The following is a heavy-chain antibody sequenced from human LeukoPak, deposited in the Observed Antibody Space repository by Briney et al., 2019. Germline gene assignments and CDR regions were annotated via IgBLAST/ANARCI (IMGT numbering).Heavy chain of an antibody. J-gene: IGHJ4*02. D-gene: IGHD1-20*01. CDR2: ISPSGSTI. CDR3: VTYAY. CDR1: GFTFSGNY. Sequence: KPGGSLRLSCAASGFTFSGNYLSWIRQAPGKGLEWISYISPSGSTIYYADSVKGRFTISRDNAKNSLYLQMNSLRAEDTALYHCVTYAYWGQGTLVTVSS. V-gene: IGHV3-11*04.